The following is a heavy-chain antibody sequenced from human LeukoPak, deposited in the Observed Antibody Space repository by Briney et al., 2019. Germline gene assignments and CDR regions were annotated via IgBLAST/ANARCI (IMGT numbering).Heavy chain of an antibody. CDR3: ARDLSGWGNSIY. V-gene: IGHV1-2*06. Sequence: ASVKVSCKTSGYTFIDYYIHWVRQAPGQGLVWMGQINPNTDSTNCARMFQGRVTMTADTSTSTVYMELNSLTSDDTAVYYCARDLSGWGNSIYWGQGTPVTVS. CDR2: INPNTDST. D-gene: IGHD2/OR15-2a*01. CDR1: GYTFIDYY. J-gene: IGHJ4*02.